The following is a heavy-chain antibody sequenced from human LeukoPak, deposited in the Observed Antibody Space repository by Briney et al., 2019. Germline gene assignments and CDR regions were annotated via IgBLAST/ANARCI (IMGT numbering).Heavy chain of an antibody. CDR3: ARCVAAAGIDY. Sequence: GGSLRLSCAASGFTFSSYAMSWVRQAPGKGLEWVSSISSSSSYIYYADSVKGRFTISRDNAKNSLYLQMNSLRAEDTAVYYCARCVAAAGIDYWGQGTLVTVSS. V-gene: IGHV3-21*01. CDR2: ISSSSSYI. D-gene: IGHD6-13*01. CDR1: GFTFSSYA. J-gene: IGHJ4*02.